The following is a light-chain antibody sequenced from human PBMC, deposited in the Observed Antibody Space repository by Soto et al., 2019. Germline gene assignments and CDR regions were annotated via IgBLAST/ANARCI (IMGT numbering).Light chain of an antibody. CDR2: AAS. CDR3: QQSFSPLGT. J-gene: IGKJ1*01. V-gene: IGKV1-39*01. Sequence: DIQMTQSPSTLSASVGDRVTITCRASQSISTWLAWYQQKPGKAPKLLIIAASSLQSRVPSRSRGSGSGTDFTLTISSLQPEDFATYYCQQSFSPLGTFGQGTKVDIK. CDR1: QSISTW.